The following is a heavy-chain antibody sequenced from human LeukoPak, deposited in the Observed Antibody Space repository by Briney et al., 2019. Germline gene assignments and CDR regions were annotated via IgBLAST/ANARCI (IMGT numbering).Heavy chain of an antibody. V-gene: IGHV1-2*02. Sequence: GASVEVSCKASGYTFTDYYLHWVRQAPRQGLKWMGWINPHLGVAVYAPKFQGRVTMTRDTSTNKAYMELRSLGSDDTAMYYCARDRESVVLTAFSSYRGHGALVTVSS. J-gene: IGHJ4*01. D-gene: IGHD2-21*02. CDR2: INPHLGVA. CDR3: ARDRESVVLTAFSSY. CDR1: GYTFTDYY.